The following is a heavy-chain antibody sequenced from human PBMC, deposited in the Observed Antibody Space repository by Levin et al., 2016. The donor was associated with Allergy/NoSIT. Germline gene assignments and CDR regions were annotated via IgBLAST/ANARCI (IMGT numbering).Heavy chain of an antibody. CDR2: ISYDGSNK. D-gene: IGHD4-17*01. J-gene: IGHJ6*02. Sequence: WIRQPPGKGLEWVAVISYDGSNKYYADSVKGRFTISRDNSKNTLYLQMNSLRAEDTAVYYCAKDYGDYYYYYGMDVWGQGTTVTVSS. CDR3: AKDYGDYYYYYGMDV. V-gene: IGHV3-30*18.